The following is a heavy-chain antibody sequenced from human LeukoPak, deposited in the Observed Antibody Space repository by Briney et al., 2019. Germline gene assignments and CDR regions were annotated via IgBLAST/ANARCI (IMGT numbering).Heavy chain of an antibody. V-gene: IGHV4-59*06. D-gene: IGHD5-18*01. CDR2: IYYSGST. CDR3: ARQIQLWQSYFDY. Sequence: SETLSLTCTVSGGSISSYYWSWIRQHPGKGLEWIGYIYYSGSTYYNPSLKSRVTISVDTSKNQFSLKLSSVTAADTAVYYCARQIQLWQSYFDYWGQGTLVTVSS. J-gene: IGHJ4*02. CDR1: GGSISSYY.